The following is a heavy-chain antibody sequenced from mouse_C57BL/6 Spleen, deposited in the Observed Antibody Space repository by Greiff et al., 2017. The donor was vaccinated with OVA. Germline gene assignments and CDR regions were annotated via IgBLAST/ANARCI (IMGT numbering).Heavy chain of an antibody. CDR1: GYTFTDYY. CDR3: ARSEDYCFEY. J-gene: IGHJ2*01. D-gene: IGHD1-1*01. CDR2: IYPGSGNT. Sequence: QVQLQQSGAELVRPGASVKLSCKASGYTFTDYYINWVKQRPGQGLEWIARIYPGSGNTYYNEKFKGKATLTAEKSSSTAYMQLSSLTSEDSAVYFCARSEDYCFEYWGQGTTLTVSS. V-gene: IGHV1-76*01.